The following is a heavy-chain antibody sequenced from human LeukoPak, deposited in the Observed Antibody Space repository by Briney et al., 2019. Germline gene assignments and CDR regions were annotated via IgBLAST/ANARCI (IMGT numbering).Heavy chain of an antibody. J-gene: IGHJ6*02. V-gene: IGHV4-39*01. D-gene: IGHD2-2*02. CDR2: VYYSGST. CDR1: GGSISSSSYY. CDR3: ARLKLDIVVVPAAIRHSYYYYGMDV. Sequence: SETLSLTCTVSGGSISSSSYYWGWIRQPPGKGLEWIGSVYYSGSTYYNPSLKSRVTISVDTPKNQFSLKLSSVTAADTAVYYCARLKLDIVVVPAAIRHSYYYYGMDVWGQGTTVTVSS.